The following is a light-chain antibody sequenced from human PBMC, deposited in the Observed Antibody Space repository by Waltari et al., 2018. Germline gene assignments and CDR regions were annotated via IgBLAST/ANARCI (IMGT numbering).Light chain of an antibody. CDR2: WAS. CDR1: QSILYSSYNDKNF. CDR3: QQYYSTPFT. Sequence: DIVMTQSPDSLAVSLGERATMNGKSGQSILYSSYNDKNFLAWYQHKPGQSPRLLIYWASTRESGVPDRFSGSGSGTDFTLTISSLQAEDVAVYYCQQYYSTPFTFGPGTKVDVK. J-gene: IGKJ3*01. V-gene: IGKV4-1*01.